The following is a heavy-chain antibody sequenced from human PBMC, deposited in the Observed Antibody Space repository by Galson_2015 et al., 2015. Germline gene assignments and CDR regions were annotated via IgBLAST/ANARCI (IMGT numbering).Heavy chain of an antibody. D-gene: IGHD5-12*01. J-gene: IGHJ4*02. CDR3: ARARPTPYIVATTDLDY. CDR2: INPNSGGT. CDR1: GYTFTGYY. Sequence: SVKVSCKASGYTFTGYYMHWVRQAPGQGLEWMGWINPNSGGTSYAQKFQGWVTMTRDTSISTAYMELSSLRSEDTAVYYCARARPTPYIVATTDLDYWGQGTLVTVSS. V-gene: IGHV1-2*04.